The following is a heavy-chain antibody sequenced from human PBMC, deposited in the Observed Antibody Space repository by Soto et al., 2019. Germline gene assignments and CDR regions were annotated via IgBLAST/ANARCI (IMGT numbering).Heavy chain of an antibody. CDR3: ATVLRYFDWLLTITYFDY. CDR2: FDPEDGET. V-gene: IGHV1-24*01. CDR1: GYSHTELS. D-gene: IGHD3-9*01. Sequence: ASVKVSCKVSGYSHTELSSHWVRQAPGKGLEWMGGFDPEDGETIYAQKFQGRVTMTEDTSTDTAYMELSSLRSEDTAVYYCATVLRYFDWLLTITYFDYWGQGTLVTVSS. J-gene: IGHJ4*02.